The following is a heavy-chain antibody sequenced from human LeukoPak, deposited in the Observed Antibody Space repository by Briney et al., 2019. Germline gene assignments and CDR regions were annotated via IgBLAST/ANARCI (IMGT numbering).Heavy chain of an antibody. Sequence: PGGSLRLSCAASGFTFSRCAMPWVRQAPGKGLEWVAVLSYDGSKKYYTDSVKGRFTISRDNSKNMLYLQMNSLRAEDTAVYYCAKDESGSGNYPQRFDNWGQGTLVTVSS. CDR1: GFTFSRCA. J-gene: IGHJ4*02. V-gene: IGHV3-30-3*01. CDR3: AKDESGSGNYPQRFDN. CDR2: LSYDGSKK. D-gene: IGHD3-10*01.